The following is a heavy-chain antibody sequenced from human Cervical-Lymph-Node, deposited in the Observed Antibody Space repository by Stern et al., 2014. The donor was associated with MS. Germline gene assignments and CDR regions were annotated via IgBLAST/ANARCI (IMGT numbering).Heavy chain of an antibody. CDR2: TYCRSKWYN. D-gene: IGHD6-19*01. CDR3: ARDGGSGWYYYYGMDV. J-gene: IGHJ6*02. Sequence: QVHLVESGPGLVKPSQTLSLTCAISGDSVPSNSAAWNWIRQAPSTGLEXLGRTYCRSKWYNDYAVSVKSRITINPDTSKNQFSLQLNSVTPEDTAVYYCARDGGSGWYYYYGMDVWGQGTTVTVSS. V-gene: IGHV6-1*01. CDR1: GDSVPSNSAA.